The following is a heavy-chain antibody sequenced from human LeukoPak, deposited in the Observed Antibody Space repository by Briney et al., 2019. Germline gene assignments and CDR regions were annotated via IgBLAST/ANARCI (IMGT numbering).Heavy chain of an antibody. V-gene: IGHV1-8*01. Sequence: ASVKVSCKASGYTFTSYDVNWVRQATGQGLEWMGWMNPNSGNTGYAQKFQGRVTTTRNTSISTAYMELSSLRSEDTAVYYCASGLIFGVVISPDYYYYGMDVWGQGTTVTVSS. CDR2: MNPNSGNT. CDR3: ASGLIFGVVISPDYYYYGMDV. D-gene: IGHD3-3*01. J-gene: IGHJ6*02. CDR1: GYTFTSYD.